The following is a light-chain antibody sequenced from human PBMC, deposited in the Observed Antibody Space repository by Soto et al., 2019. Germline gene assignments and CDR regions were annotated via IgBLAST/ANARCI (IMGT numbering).Light chain of an antibody. Sequence: EIVMTQSPATLSVSPGERATLCCMASQSVSSNLAWYQQKPGQAPRLLIYGASSRATGIPDRFSGSGSGTDFTLTISRLEPEDFAVYYCQQYGSSLRITFGQGTRLEIK. CDR3: QQYGSSLRIT. CDR1: QSVSSN. V-gene: IGKV3-20*01. CDR2: GAS. J-gene: IGKJ5*01.